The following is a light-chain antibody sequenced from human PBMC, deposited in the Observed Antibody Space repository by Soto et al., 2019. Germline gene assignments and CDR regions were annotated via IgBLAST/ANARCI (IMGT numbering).Light chain of an antibody. CDR2: GAA. CDR3: QQRSDWPPWA. Sequence: IVLTQSPVTLSLSPGDRATLSCRVSQNIGNYLAWFQQKPGQIPRLLIYGAANRATAIPARFSGSGSGTDFTLTISSLEPEDFAVYYCQQRSDWPPWAFGQGNKVEIK. V-gene: IGKV3-11*01. J-gene: IGKJ1*01. CDR1: QNIGNY.